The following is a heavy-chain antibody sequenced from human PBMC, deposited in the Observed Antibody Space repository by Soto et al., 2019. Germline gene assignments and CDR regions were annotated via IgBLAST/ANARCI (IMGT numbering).Heavy chain of an antibody. J-gene: IGHJ6*02. CDR1: SGSISSYY. D-gene: IGHD2-15*01. CDR2: IFYTGST. CDR3: AGGGGYCSGGSCYYGLDV. Sequence: SETLSLTCTVSSGSISSYYLIWIRQPPGKGLEWIGYIFYTGSTNYNPSLKSRVTISVDTSKNQFSLKLSSVTAADTAVYYCAGGGGYCSGGSCYYGLDVWGQGTTVTVSS. V-gene: IGHV4-59*01.